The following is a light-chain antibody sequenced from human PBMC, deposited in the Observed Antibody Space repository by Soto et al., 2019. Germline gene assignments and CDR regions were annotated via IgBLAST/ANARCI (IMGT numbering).Light chain of an antibody. J-gene: IGKJ5*01. V-gene: IGKV3-20*01. CDR3: QQSYSTPRT. CDR2: GAS. Sequence: IVSTQSPGTLSLSPGERATLSCRASQSVSSSYLAWYQQKPGQSPRLLIYGASTRATGIPARFSGSGSGTDFTLTISSLQPEDFATYYCQQSYSTPRTFGQGTRLEIK. CDR1: QSVSSSY.